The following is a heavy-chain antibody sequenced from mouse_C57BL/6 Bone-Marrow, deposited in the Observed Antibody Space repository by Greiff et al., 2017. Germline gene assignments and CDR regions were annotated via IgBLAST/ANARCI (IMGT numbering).Heavy chain of an antibody. CDR3: AQITTVVATGAMDY. CDR1: GFSLTSYG. D-gene: IGHD1-1*01. Sequence: VMLVESGPGLVAPSQSLSITCTVSGFSLTSYGVSWVRQPPGKGLEWLGVIWGDGSTNYHSALISRLSISKDNSKSQVFLKLNSLQTDDTATYYCAQITTVVATGAMDYWGQGTSVTVSS. J-gene: IGHJ4*01. CDR2: IWGDGST. V-gene: IGHV2-3*01.